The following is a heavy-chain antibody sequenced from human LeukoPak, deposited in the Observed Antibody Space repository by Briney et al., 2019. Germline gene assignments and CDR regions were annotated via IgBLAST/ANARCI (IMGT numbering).Heavy chain of an antibody. CDR1: GYTFTSYG. CDR2: ISAYNGNT. V-gene: IGHV1-18*01. CDR3: ARDEGSSPQPFDY. Sequence: ASVKVSCKASGYTFTSYGISWVRQAPGQGLEWMGWISAYNGNTNYIQKLQGRVTMTTDTSTSTAYVELRSLRSDDTAVYYCARDEGSSPQPFDYWGQGTLVTVSS. D-gene: IGHD6-6*01. J-gene: IGHJ4*02.